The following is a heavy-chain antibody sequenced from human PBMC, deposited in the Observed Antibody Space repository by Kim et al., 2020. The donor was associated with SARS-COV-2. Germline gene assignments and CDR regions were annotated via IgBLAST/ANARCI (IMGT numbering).Heavy chain of an antibody. CDR3: AKVGSSWNEGGYYFDY. J-gene: IGHJ4*02. CDR1: GFTFSSYA. V-gene: IGHV3-23*03. Sequence: GGSLRLSCAASGFTFSSYAMSWVRQAPGKGLEWVSVIYSGGSSTYYADSVKGRFTISRDNSKNTLYLQMNSLRAEDTAVYYCAKVGSSWNEGGYYFDYWGQGTLVTVSS. CDR2: IYSGGSST. D-gene: IGHD6-13*01.